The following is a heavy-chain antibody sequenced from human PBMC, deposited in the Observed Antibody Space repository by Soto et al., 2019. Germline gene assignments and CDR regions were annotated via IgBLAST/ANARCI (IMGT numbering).Heavy chain of an antibody. CDR2: ISSSSSTI. CDR1: GFTFSSYS. D-gene: IGHD6-19*01. V-gene: IGHV3-48*02. Sequence: GGSLRLSCAASGFTFSSYSMNWVGQAPGKGLEWVSYISSSSSTIYYADSVKGRFTISRDNAKNSLYLQMNSLRDEDTAVYYCAREAGTWHLPLNWFDPWGQGTLVTVSS. J-gene: IGHJ5*02. CDR3: AREAGTWHLPLNWFDP.